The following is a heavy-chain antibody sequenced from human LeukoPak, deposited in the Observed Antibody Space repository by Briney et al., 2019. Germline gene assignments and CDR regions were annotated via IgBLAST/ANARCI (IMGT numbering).Heavy chain of an antibody. CDR3: AGGRYSSSRALGY. CDR2: INHSGST. Sequence: SETLSLTCTVSGGSVSSGSYYWSWIRQPPGKGLEWIGEINHSGSTNYNPSLKSRVTISVDTSKNQFSLKLSPVTAADTAVYYCAGGRYSSSRALGYWGQGTLVTVSS. V-gene: IGHV4-39*07. D-gene: IGHD6-13*01. J-gene: IGHJ4*02. CDR1: GGSVSSGSYY.